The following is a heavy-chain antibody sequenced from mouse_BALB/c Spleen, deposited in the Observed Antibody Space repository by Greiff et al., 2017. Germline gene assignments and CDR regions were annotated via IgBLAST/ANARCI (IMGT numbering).Heavy chain of an antibody. D-gene: IGHD1-1*01. CDR1: GFTFSSYT. CDR2: ISNGGGST. Sequence: EVKVEESGGGLVQPGGSLKLSCAASGFTFSSYTMSWVRQTPEKRLEWVAYISNGGGSTYYPDTVKGRFTISRDNAKNTLYLQMSSLKSEDTAMYYCARQIYYYGSSYGFAYWGQGTLVTVSA. V-gene: IGHV5-12-2*01. J-gene: IGHJ3*01. CDR3: ARQIYYYGSSYGFAY.